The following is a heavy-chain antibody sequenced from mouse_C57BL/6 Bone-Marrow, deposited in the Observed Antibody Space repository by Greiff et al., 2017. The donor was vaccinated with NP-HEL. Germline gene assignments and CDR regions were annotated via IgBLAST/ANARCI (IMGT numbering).Heavy chain of an antibody. Sequence: EVQLQESGPGLVKPSQSLSLTCSVTGYSITSGYYWNWIRQFPGNKLEWMGYISYDGSNNYNPSLKNRIPITPDTSKNQFFLRLNSVTTEDTATYYCESYDYDFAYWGQGTLVTVSA. CDR3: ESYDYDFAY. D-gene: IGHD2-4*01. J-gene: IGHJ3*01. CDR2: ISYDGSN. CDR1: GYSITSGYY. V-gene: IGHV3-6*01.